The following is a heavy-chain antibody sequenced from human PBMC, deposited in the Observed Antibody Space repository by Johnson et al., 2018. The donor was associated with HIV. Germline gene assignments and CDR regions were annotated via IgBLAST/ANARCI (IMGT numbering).Heavy chain of an antibody. CDR1: GFSVSDSY. D-gene: IGHD2-21*02. Sequence: VQLVESGGGLVKPGGSLRLSCAASGFSVSDSYMSWVRQAPGTGLEWVSGLNWNGDRTGYADSVKGRFTLSRDNATNSLYLQMNSLRAEYTALYYCARDRHCGGDCYTDDAFDIWGQGTMVTVSS. CDR2: LNWNGDRT. V-gene: IGHV3-20*04. CDR3: ARDRHCGGDCYTDDAFDI. J-gene: IGHJ3*02.